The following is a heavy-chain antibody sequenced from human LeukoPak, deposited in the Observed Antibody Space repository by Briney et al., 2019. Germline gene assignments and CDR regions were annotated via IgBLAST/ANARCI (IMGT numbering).Heavy chain of an antibody. D-gene: IGHD3-9*01. J-gene: IGHJ4*02. Sequence: ASVKVSCKASGYTFTGYYMHWVRQAPGQGLEWMGWINPNSGGTNYAQKFQGRVTMTRDTSIGTAYMELSRLRSDDTAVYYCARGGAYYDILTGYAREYYFDYWGQGTLVTVSS. CDR1: GYTFTGYY. CDR2: INPNSGGT. V-gene: IGHV1-2*02. CDR3: ARGGAYYDILTGYAREYYFDY.